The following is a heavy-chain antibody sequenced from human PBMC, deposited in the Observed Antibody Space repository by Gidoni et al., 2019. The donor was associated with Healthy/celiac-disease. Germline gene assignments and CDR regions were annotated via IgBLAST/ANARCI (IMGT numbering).Heavy chain of an antibody. J-gene: IGHJ4*02. CDR2: IKSKTDGGTT. CDR3: TTDEGHDY. CDR1: AFTCTRAG. V-gene: IGHV3-15*01. Sequence: EVQLVESGGRLVKPGGFLRLLCAASAFTCTRAGMSWVRQAPGKGLEWVGRIKSKTDGGTTDYAAPVKGRFTISRDDSKNTLYLQMNSLKTEDTAGYYCTTDEGHDYWGQGTLVTVSS.